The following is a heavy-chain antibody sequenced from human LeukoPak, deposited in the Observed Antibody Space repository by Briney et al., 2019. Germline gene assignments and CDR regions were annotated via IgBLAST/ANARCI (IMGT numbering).Heavy chain of an antibody. D-gene: IGHD5-24*01. CDR1: GFSVSNNY. CDR3: AREGDGYNSAFDI. Sequence: GGSLRLSCAASGFSVSNNYMSWVRQAPGKGLEWVSVIYSGGSTYYADSVKGRFTISRDNSKNTLYLQMNSLRAEDTAVYYCAREGDGYNSAFDIWGQGTMVTVSS. CDR2: IYSGGST. V-gene: IGHV3-66*01. J-gene: IGHJ3*02.